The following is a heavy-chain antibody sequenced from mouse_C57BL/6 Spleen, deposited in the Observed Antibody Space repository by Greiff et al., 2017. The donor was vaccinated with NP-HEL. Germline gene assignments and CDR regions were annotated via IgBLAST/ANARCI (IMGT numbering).Heavy chain of an antibody. V-gene: IGHV1-82*01. Sequence: VKLQESGPELVKPGASVKISCKASGYAFSSSWMNWVKQRPGKGLEWIGRIYPGDGDTNYNGKFKGKATLTADKSSSTAYMQLSSLTSEDSAVYFCARDYGKYYAMDYWGQGTSVTVSS. J-gene: IGHJ4*01. CDR2: IYPGDGDT. D-gene: IGHD2-1*01. CDR3: ARDYGKYYAMDY. CDR1: GYAFSSSW.